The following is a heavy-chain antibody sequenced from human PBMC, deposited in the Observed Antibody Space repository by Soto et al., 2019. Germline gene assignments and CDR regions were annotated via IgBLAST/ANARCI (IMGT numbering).Heavy chain of an antibody. CDR1: GGTFSSYA. Sequence: SVKVSCKASGGTFSSYAISWVRQAPGQGLEWMGGIIPIFGTANYAQKFQGRVTITADESTSTAYMELSSLRSEDTAVYYCATSRGWVTAYVAFDLWGQGAMVNASS. CDR3: ATSRGWVTAYVAFDL. CDR2: IIPIFGTA. D-gene: IGHD2-21*02. V-gene: IGHV1-69*13. J-gene: IGHJ3*01.